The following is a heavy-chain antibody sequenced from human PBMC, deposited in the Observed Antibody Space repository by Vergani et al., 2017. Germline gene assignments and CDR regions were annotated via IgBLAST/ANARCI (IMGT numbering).Heavy chain of an antibody. V-gene: IGHV3-21*01. Sequence: EVQLVESGGGLVKPGGSLRLSCAASGFTFSSYSMNWVRQPPGEGLEWVSSISSSSSYISYADSVKGRFTISRDNAKNSLYLQMNSRRAEDTAVYYCAGDGVGATNGYYYGMDVWGQGTTVTVSS. CDR2: ISSSSSYI. CDR1: GFTFSSYS. CDR3: AGDGVGATNGYYYGMDV. D-gene: IGHD1-26*01. J-gene: IGHJ6*02.